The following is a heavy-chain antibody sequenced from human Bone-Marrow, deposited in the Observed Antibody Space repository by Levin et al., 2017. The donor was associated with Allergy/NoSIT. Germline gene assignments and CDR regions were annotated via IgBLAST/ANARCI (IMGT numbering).Heavy chain of an antibody. Sequence: SCKASGFTFGGYGVHWVRQAPGKGLEWVAGLWFDGTHEDYADSVRGRFTVSRDNSKSTLYLQLNSLRAEDTAVYYCAREYADYYFDYWGQGTLVTVSS. V-gene: IGHV3-33*01. D-gene: IGHD2-8*01. J-gene: IGHJ4*02. CDR2: LWFDGTHE. CDR1: GFTFGGYG. CDR3: AREYADYYFDY.